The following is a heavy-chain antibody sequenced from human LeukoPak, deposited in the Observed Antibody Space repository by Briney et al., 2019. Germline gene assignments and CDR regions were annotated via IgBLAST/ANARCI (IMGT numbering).Heavy chain of an antibody. CDR2: IHPDGSDK. CDR3: ARVRGDYGGISDY. V-gene: IGHV3-7*05. D-gene: IGHD4-23*01. CDR1: GFTFSSYF. J-gene: IGHJ4*02. Sequence: GGSLRLSCAASGFTFSSYFMNWVRQAPGKELEWVAKIHPDGSDKYYVDSVKGRFTISRDNAKSSLHLQMNSLRAEDTAVYYCARVRGDYGGISDYWGQGTLVTVSS.